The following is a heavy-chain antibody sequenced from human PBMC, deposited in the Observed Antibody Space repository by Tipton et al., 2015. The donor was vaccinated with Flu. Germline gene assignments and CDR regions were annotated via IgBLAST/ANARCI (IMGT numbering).Heavy chain of an antibody. Sequence: SLRLSCAASGFTFSSYWMHWVRQAPGKGLVWVSRINSDGSSTSYADSVKGRFTISRDNAKNTLYLQMNSLRAEDTAVYYCARGGGYGDYGGYWGQGTLVTVSS. D-gene: IGHD4-17*01. CDR1: GFTFSSYW. CDR3: ARGGGYGDYGGY. CDR2: INSDGSST. J-gene: IGHJ4*02. V-gene: IGHV3-74*01.